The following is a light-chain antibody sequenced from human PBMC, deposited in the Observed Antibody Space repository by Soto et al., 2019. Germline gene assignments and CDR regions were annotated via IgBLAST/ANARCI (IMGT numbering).Light chain of an antibody. CDR1: QGIRKD. J-gene: IGKJ1*01. V-gene: IGKV1-17*01. CDR2: ATS. Sequence: IQMTQSPSSLSASVGDRVTMTCRAIQGIRKDLAWYQQKPGKAPQLLIYATSSLQSGVPSRFSGSGSGTEFTLTISSLQPEDFATYYCLQHNSYPRTFGQGTKVDIK. CDR3: LQHNSYPRT.